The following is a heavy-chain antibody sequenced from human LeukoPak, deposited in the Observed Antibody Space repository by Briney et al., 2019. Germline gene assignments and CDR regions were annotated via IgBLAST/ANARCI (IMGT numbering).Heavy chain of an antibody. Sequence: GGSLRLSCAASGFTFSSYSVNWVRQAPGKGLEWVSSISSSSSYIYYADSVKGRFTISRDNAKNSLYLQMNSLRAEDTAVYYCARADVEMATINPFGYWGQGTLVTVSS. CDR2: ISSSSSYI. CDR3: ARADVEMATINPFGY. V-gene: IGHV3-21*01. J-gene: IGHJ4*02. CDR1: GFTFSSYS. D-gene: IGHD5-24*01.